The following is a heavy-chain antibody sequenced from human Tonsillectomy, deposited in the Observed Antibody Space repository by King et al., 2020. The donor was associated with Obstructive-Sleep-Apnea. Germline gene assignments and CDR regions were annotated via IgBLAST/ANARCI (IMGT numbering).Heavy chain of an antibody. Sequence: VQLVESGGGLVQPGGSLRLSCAASGFTFSSYSMNWVRQAPGKGLEWVSYISSSSSTIYYADSVKGRFTISRDNAKNSLYLQMNSLRAEDTAVYYCARVAVPRTHTLLWFGEDHTQYYYYYGMDVWGQGTTVTVSS. D-gene: IGHD3-10*01. CDR3: ARVAVPRTHTLLWFGEDHTQYYYYYGMDV. J-gene: IGHJ6*02. CDR1: GFTFSSYS. V-gene: IGHV3-48*04. CDR2: ISSSSSTI.